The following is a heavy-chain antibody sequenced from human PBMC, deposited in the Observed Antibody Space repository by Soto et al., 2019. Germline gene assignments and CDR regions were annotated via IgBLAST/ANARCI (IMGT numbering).Heavy chain of an antibody. CDR1: GFTFSSYG. CDR2: ISYDGSNK. CDR3: AKTGAANYYDSSGSLDY. Sequence: GGSLRLSCAASGFTFSSYGMHWVRQAPGKGLEWVAVISYDGSNKYYADSVKGRFTISRDNSKNTLYLQMNSLRAEDTAVYYCAKTGAANYYDSSGSLDYWGQGTLVTVSS. J-gene: IGHJ4*02. V-gene: IGHV3-30*18. D-gene: IGHD3-22*01.